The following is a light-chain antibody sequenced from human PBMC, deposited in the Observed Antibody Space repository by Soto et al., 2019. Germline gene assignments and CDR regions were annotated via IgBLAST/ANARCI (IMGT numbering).Light chain of an antibody. Sequence: EIVLTQSPVTLSLSPGERATLNCRASQSVRSSYLAWYQQQPGQAPRLLIHGASRRATGIPDRFSGSGSGTDFTLTINRLEPEDFAVYFCQQYGDMWTFGQGTKVDNK. CDR3: QQYGDMWT. V-gene: IGKV3-20*01. J-gene: IGKJ1*01. CDR1: QSVRSSY. CDR2: GAS.